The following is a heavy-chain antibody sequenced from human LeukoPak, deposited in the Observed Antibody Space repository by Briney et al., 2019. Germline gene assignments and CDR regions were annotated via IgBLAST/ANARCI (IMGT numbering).Heavy chain of an antibody. CDR1: GGSFSGYY. CDR3: ASLSRHLGYCSSTSCRQIDY. CDR2: IKHSGST. Sequence: SETLSLTCAVYGGSFSGYYWSWIRQPPGKGLEWIGGIKHSGSTNYNPSLKSRVTISVDKSKNQFSPKLSSVTAADTAVYYCASLSRHLGYCSSTSCRQIDYWGQGTLVTVSS. J-gene: IGHJ4*02. V-gene: IGHV4-34*01. D-gene: IGHD2-2*01.